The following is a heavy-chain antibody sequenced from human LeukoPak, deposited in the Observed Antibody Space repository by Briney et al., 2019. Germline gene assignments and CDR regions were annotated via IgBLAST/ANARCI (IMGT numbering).Heavy chain of an antibody. CDR3: ARDGWFGDYNWFDP. V-gene: IGHV3-48*01. Sequence: GGSLRLSXAASGFTFSSYSMNWVRQAPGKGLEWVSYISSASNTIYYADSVKGRFTISRDNAKNSLYLQMNSLRAEDTAMYYCARDGWFGDYNWFDPWGQRTLVTVSS. CDR1: GFTFSSYS. CDR2: ISSASNTI. J-gene: IGHJ5*02. D-gene: IGHD3-10*01.